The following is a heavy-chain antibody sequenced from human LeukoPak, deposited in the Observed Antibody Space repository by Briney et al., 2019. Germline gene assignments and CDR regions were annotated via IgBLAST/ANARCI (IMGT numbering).Heavy chain of an antibody. CDR2: IYHSGST. CDR1: GGSISSGGYY. D-gene: IGHD3-10*01. J-gene: IGHJ6*03. CDR3: ARDGVWFGESTSNYYMDV. Sequence: PSETLSLTCTVSGGSISSGGYYWSWIRQPPGKGLEWIGYIYHSGSTYYNPSLKSRVTISVDRSKNQFSLKLSSVTAADTAVYYCARDGVWFGESTSNYYMDVWGKGTTVTVSS. V-gene: IGHV4-30-2*01.